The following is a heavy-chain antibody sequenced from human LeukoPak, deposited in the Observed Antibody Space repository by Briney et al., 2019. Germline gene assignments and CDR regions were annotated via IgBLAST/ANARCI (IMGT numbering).Heavy chain of an antibody. Sequence: SETLSLTCTVSGDSIGSYYWSWIRQPPGKGLEWIGYIYYSGNTNYNPSLKSRVTISVDTSKNQFSLKLSSVTAADTAVYYCARRNDFDIWGQGTMVTVSS. CDR2: IYYSGNT. CDR3: ARRNDFDI. J-gene: IGHJ3*02. V-gene: IGHV4-59*08. CDR1: GDSIGSYY.